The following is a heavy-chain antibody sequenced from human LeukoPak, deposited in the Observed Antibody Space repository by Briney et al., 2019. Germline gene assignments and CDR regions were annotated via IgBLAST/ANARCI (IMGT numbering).Heavy chain of an antibody. D-gene: IGHD2-8*01. Sequence: GGSLRLSCAASGFTFDDYGMSWVRQAPGKGLEWVSGINWSGGSTGYADSVKGRLTISRDNAKNSLYLQMNSLRAEDTAVYYCANGYCTNGVCYPYYYYYMDVWGKGTTVTVSS. CDR2: INWSGGST. CDR1: GFTFDDYG. V-gene: IGHV3-20*04. CDR3: ANGYCTNGVCYPYYYYYMDV. J-gene: IGHJ6*03.